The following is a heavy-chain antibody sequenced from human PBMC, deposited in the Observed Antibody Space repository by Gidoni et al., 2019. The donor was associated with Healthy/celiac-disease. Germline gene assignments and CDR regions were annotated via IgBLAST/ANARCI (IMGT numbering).Heavy chain of an antibody. CDR2: ISYDGSNK. CDR1: GFTFSSYA. CDR3: ARDYDIAVVPAANLDY. J-gene: IGHJ4*02. Sequence: VQLVESGGGVVQPGRSLRLSCAASGFTFSSYAMHWVRQAPGQGLEWVAVISYDGSNKYYADSVKGRFTISRDNSKNTLYLQMNSLRAEDTAVYYCARDYDIAVVPAANLDYWGQGTLVTVSS. V-gene: IGHV3-30*01. D-gene: IGHD2-2*01.